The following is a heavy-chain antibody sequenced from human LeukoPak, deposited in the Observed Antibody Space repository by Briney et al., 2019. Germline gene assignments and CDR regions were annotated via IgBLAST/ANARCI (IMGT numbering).Heavy chain of an antibody. J-gene: IGHJ4*02. CDR1: GYSFTSYW. Sequence: GESLKISCKGSGYSFTSYWIGWVRQMPGKGLEWMGIIYPGDSDTRYSPSFQGQVTISADKSISTAYLQWSSLKASDTAMYYCASSIYYGSGSYYVPDYWGQGTLVTVSS. CDR2: IYPGDSDT. CDR3: ASSIYYGSGSYYVPDY. V-gene: IGHV5-51*01. D-gene: IGHD3-10*01.